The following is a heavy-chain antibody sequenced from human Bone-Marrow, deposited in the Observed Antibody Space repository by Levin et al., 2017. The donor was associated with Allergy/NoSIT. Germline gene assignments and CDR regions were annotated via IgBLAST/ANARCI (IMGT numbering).Heavy chain of an antibody. J-gene: IGHJ6*02. V-gene: IGHV4-61*08. Sequence: SQTLSLTCHVSGVSISSGDVYWSWLRQTPGRGLEYLGYFFHNGNTNYNPALESRLTISGDRSRNQFFLKMRSVTAADTAVYYCARGQDSSYFYAMDVWGQGTTVIVSS. CDR1: GVSISSGDVY. CDR3: ARGQDSSYFYAMDV. CDR2: FFHNGNT.